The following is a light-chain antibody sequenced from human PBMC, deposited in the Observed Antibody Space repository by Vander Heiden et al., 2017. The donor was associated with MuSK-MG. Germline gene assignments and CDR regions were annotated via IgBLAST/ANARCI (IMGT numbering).Light chain of an antibody. CDR2: DAS. V-gene: IGKV3-11*01. Sequence: DIVLTHSPVTLSWSPGERATLTCRGSENMNINRDWYQQKQSQGTRPIILDASATATRSPARFSCSGSGTDFILTLSSLEPEAFDVSSCQQRRLWPPGARFGQGTKVEIK. CDR1: ENMNIN. CDR3: QQRRLWPPGAR. J-gene: IGKJ1*01.